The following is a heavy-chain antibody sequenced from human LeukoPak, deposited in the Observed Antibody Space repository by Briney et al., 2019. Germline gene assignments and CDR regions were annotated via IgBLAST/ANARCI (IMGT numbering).Heavy chain of an antibody. V-gene: IGHV3-23*01. J-gene: IGHJ4*02. CDR2: ISGGGGGT. CDR1: GFTFSSYA. CDR3: AKCMTMAY. D-gene: IGHD2-8*01. Sequence: GGSLRVSCADSGFTFSSYAMSGVRQAPGGGREWVSAISGGGGGTYYAHSAKGRFTISRDKSKNTLDLQMNRLRAEDTAVYHCAKCMTMAYWGQGTLVTVSS.